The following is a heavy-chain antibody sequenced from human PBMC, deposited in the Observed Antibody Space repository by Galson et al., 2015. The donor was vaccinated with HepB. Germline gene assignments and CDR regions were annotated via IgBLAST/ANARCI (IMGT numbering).Heavy chain of an antibody. CDR3: AKGSYFYDNSGPIL. CDR2: ISSSSSYI. D-gene: IGHD3-22*01. V-gene: IGHV3-21*04. J-gene: IGHJ4*02. CDR1: GFTFSSYS. Sequence: SLRLSCAASGFTFSSYSMNWVRQAPGKGLEWVSSISSSSSYIYYADSVKGRFTISRDNAKNSLYLQMNSLRGEDTAFYYCAKGSYFYDNSGPILWGQGTLVTVSS.